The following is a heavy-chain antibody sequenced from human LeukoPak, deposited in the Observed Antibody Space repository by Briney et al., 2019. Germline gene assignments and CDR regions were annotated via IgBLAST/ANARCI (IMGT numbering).Heavy chain of an antibody. CDR1: GFTFSNYW. CDR2: INKDGSIT. J-gene: IGHJ6*02. Sequence: PGGSLRLSCVASGFTFSNYWMHWVRQAPGKGPEWVSRINKDGSITNFADSVKGRFTISRDNAKNSLYLQMDSLRAEDTAVYYCAKALAYCGGDCNYSYGMDVWGQGTTATVSS. V-gene: IGHV3-74*01. CDR3: AKALAYCGGDCNYSYGMDV. D-gene: IGHD2-21*02.